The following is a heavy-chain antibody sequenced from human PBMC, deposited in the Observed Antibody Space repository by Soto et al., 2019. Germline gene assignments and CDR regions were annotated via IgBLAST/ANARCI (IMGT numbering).Heavy chain of an antibody. CDR1: GGTFSSYA. CDR2: IIPIFGTA. D-gene: IGHD2-15*01. V-gene: IGHV1-69*06. Sequence: QVQLVQSGAEVKKPGSSVKVSCKASGGTFSSYAISWVRQAPGQGLEWMGGIIPIFGTANYAQKFQGRVTITADKSTSTAYMELSSLRSEDTAVYYCARGCIGGSCYSPYYGMDVWGQGTTVTVSS. CDR3: ARGCIGGSCYSPYYGMDV. J-gene: IGHJ6*02.